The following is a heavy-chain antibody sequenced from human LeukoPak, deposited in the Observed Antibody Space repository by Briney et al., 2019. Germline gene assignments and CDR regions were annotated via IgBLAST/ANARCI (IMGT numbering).Heavy chain of an antibody. CDR3: ARDRWVYGDYSCAY. CDR2: ISYDGSNK. J-gene: IGHJ4*02. CDR1: GFIFNSYS. D-gene: IGHD4-17*01. V-gene: IGHV3-30-3*01. Sequence: GGSPRLSCAASGFIFNSYSMHWVRQAPGKGLEWVAVISYDGSNKHYADSVQGRFTISRDNSKSTLYLQMDSLRAEDTAVYYCARDRWVYGDYSCAYWGQGTLVTVSS.